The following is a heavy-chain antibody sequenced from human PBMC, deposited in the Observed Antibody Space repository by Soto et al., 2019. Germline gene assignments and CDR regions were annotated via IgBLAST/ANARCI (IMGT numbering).Heavy chain of an antibody. D-gene: IGHD1-26*01. CDR2: INAASGDT. CDR3: GRSGVGATGEVLYNAMDV. CDR1: GYTFTTYA. V-gene: IGHV1-3*01. Sequence: ASVKVSCKASGYTFTTYALHWVRQAPGERPEWMGWINAASGDTKYSEKFQGRVTITRDTSATTGYMELRSLTSEDTAVYYCGRSGVGATGEVLYNAMDVWGQGTTVTVS. J-gene: IGHJ6*02.